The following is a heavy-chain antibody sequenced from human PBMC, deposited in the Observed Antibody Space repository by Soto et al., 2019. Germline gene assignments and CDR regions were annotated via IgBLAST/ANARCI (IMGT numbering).Heavy chain of an antibody. CDR1: GGSFSGYY. CDR2: INHSGST. CDR3: ARVVHKGRFLEWLPSLKYFDY. J-gene: IGHJ4*02. Sequence: QVQLQQWGAGLLKPSETLSLTCAVYGGSFSGYYWSWIRQPPGKGLEWIGEINHSGSTNYNPSLKSRLTISVDTSKNQFSLKLSSVTAADTAVYYCARVVHKGRFLEWLPSLKYFDYWGQGTLVTVSS. V-gene: IGHV4-34*01. D-gene: IGHD3-3*01.